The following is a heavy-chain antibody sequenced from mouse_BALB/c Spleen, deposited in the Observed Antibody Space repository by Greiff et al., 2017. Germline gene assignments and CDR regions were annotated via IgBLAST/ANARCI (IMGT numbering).Heavy chain of an antibody. Sequence: QVQLQQSGAELVKPGASVKLSCKASGYTFTSYYMYWVKQRPGQGLEWIGEINPSNGGTNFNEKFKSKATLTVDKSSSTAYMQLSSLTSEDSAVYYCTRYGSSYLFAYWGQGTLVTVSA. CDR3: TRYGSSYLFAY. CDR1: GYTFTSYY. D-gene: IGHD1-1*01. V-gene: IGHV1S81*02. J-gene: IGHJ3*01. CDR2: INPSNGGT.